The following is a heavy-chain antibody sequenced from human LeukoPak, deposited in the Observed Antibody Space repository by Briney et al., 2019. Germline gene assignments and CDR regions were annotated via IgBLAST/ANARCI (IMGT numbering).Heavy chain of an antibody. CDR1: GGSISSSSYY. Sequence: SETLSLTCTASGGSISSSSYYWGWIRHPPGKKLEWIGSIYYSGCTYYNPSLKSRVTISIDTSKNQFSLMLSSVSAADTAVYYCARLWFGELSGGYFDYWGQGTLVTVS. J-gene: IGHJ4*02. D-gene: IGHD3-10*01. CDR3: ARLWFGELSGGYFDY. V-gene: IGHV4-39*01. CDR2: IYYSGCT.